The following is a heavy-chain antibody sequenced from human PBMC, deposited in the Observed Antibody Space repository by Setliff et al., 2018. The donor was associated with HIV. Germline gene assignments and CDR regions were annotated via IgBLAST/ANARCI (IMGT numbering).Heavy chain of an antibody. Sequence: LSLTCTVSRDSINGHWWSWIRQPPGKGLEWTGSIHYSGITHYNPSLKSRLTMSVDTSKNQVSLKLTSVTAADTAVYYCARYKCINFACVGFDIWGQGTVVT. D-gene: IGHD3-9*01. CDR3: ARYKCINFACVGFDI. J-gene: IGHJ3*02. CDR1: RDSINGHW. CDR2: IHYSGIT. V-gene: IGHV4-59*11.